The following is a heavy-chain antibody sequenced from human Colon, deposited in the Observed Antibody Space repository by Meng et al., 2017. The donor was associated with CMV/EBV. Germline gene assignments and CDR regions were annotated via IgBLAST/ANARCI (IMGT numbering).Heavy chain of an antibody. D-gene: IGHD1-26*01. Sequence: LESGGALVQPGGSLHFSFAASGFTVSSTHRSWVRQAPGKGLEWVSVIYSGGSTFYADSVKGRFTISRDNSKNTLYLQMNSLSAEDTAVYYCARGYSGTSSWGQGTLVTVSS. CDR2: IYSGGST. V-gene: IGHV3-66*01. J-gene: IGHJ4*02. CDR3: ARGYSGTSS. CDR1: GFTVSSTH.